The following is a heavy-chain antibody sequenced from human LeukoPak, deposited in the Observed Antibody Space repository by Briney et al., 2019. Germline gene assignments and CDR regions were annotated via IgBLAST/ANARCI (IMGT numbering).Heavy chain of an antibody. D-gene: IGHD3-22*01. CDR2: INPNSGGT. V-gene: IGHV1-2*02. CDR1: GYTFTGYY. CDR3: ARVSTDSSGYYYRALGY. Sequence: GASVKVSCKASGYTFTGYYMHWVRQAPGQGFEWMGWINPNSGGTNYAQKFQGRVTMTRDTSISTAYMELSRLRSDDAAVYYCARVSTDSSGYYYRALGYWGQGTRVTVSS. J-gene: IGHJ4*02.